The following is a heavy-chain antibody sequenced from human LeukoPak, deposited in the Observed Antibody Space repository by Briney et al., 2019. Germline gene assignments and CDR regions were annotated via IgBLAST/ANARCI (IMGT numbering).Heavy chain of an antibody. CDR2: ISSSGSTI. V-gene: IGHV3-48*03. CDR1: GFTFSSYE. CDR3: GRDRVGGRGYSLDY. D-gene: IGHD5-18*01. J-gene: IGHJ4*02. Sequence: HPGGSLRLSCAASGFTFSSYEMNWVRQAPGKGLEWVTYISSSGSTIYYADYVKGRFTVSRDNAKNSLYLQMNNLRAEDTALYYCGRDRVGGRGYSLDYLGQGTLVTVSS.